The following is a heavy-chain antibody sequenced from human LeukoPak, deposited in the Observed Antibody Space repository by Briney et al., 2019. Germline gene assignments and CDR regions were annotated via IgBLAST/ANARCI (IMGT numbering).Heavy chain of an antibody. CDR3: ARDEDEAYDYDRSGYYPLDY. D-gene: IGHD3-22*01. V-gene: IGHV3-48*01. J-gene: IGHJ4*02. CDR1: GFIFSNYW. Sequence: PGGSLRLSCATSGFIFSNYWMSWVRQAPGKGLEWVSYISSSSSTIYYADSVKGRFTISRDNAKNSLYLQMNSLRGEDTAVYFCARDEDEAYDYDRSGYYPLDYWGQGTLVTVSS. CDR2: ISSSSSTI.